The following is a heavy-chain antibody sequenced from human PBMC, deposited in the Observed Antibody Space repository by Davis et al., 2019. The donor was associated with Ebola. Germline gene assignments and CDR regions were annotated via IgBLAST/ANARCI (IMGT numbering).Heavy chain of an antibody. CDR3: ARDYPVRYCSSTSCLARYYYYGMDV. Sequence: GESLKISCAASGFTFNSYAMHWVRQAPGKGLEWVAVISYDGSNKYYADSVKGRFTISRDNSKNTLYLQMNSLRAEDTAVYYCARDYPVRYCSSTSCLARYYYYGMDVWGQGTTVTVSS. J-gene: IGHJ6*02. D-gene: IGHD2-2*01. CDR2: ISYDGSNK. CDR1: GFTFNSYA. V-gene: IGHV3-30-3*01.